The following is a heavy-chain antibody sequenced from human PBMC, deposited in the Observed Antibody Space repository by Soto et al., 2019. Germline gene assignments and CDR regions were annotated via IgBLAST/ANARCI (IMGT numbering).Heavy chain of an antibody. V-gene: IGHV3-21*01. CDR2: ISSSSSYI. CDR1: GFTFSSYS. D-gene: IGHD2-2*01. Sequence: GGSLRLSCAASGFTFSSYSMNWVRQAPGKGLEWVSSISSSSSYIYYADSVKGRFTISRDNAKISLYLQMNSLRAEDTVVYYCARVLVPAAPTDWFDPCCQGTLVTVSS. J-gene: IGHJ5*02. CDR3: ARVLVPAAPTDWFDP.